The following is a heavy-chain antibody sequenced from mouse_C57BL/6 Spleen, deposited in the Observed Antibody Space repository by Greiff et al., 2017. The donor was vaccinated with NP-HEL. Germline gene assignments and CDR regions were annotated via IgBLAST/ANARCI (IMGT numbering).Heavy chain of an antibody. V-gene: IGHV1-69*01. J-gene: IGHJ1*03. CDR2: IDPSDSYT. CDR1: GYTFTSYW. Sequence: QVQLQQPGAELVMPGASVKLSCKASGYTFTSYWMHWVKQRPGQGLEWIGEIDPSDSYTNYNQKFKGKSTLTVDKSSSTAYMQLSSLTSEDSAVYYCARRIPLYYGSSDWYFDVWGTGTTVTVSS. CDR3: ARRIPLYYGSSDWYFDV. D-gene: IGHD1-1*01.